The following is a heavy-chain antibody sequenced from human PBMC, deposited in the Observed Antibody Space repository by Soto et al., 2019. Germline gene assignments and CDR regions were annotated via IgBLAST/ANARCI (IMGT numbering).Heavy chain of an antibody. CDR1: GYTFTSYG. V-gene: IGHV1-18*01. CDR2: ISAYNGNT. D-gene: IGHD2-21*02. CDR3: ARSVGVTAQTLDY. Sequence: QVQLVQSGAEVKKPGASVKVSCKASGYTFTSYGISWVRQAPGQGLEWMGWISAYNGNTNDAQKLQGRVTMTTDTPTSTAYRELRSLRSDDTAVYYCARSVGVTAQTLDYWGQGTLVTVAS. J-gene: IGHJ4*02.